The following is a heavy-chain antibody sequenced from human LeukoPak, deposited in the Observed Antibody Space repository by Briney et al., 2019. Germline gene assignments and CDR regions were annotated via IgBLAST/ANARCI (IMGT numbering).Heavy chain of an antibody. Sequence: GGSLRLSCAASGFIFSNYGMRWVRQAPGKGLEWVAFIRSDGSNEYYADSVKGRFTVSRDNSKNTMDLQMNSLRVEDTAVYYCAKDLSWCFDSWGQGALVTVSS. CDR1: GFIFSNYG. D-gene: IGHD2-8*01. CDR3: AKDLSWCFDS. CDR2: IRSDGSNE. V-gene: IGHV3-30*02. J-gene: IGHJ4*02.